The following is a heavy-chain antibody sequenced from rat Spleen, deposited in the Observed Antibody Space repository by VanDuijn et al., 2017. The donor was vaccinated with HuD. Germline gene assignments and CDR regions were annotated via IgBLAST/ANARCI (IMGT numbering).Heavy chain of an antibody. Sequence: EVQLVESGGGLVQPGRSLKLSCVASGFTFSDYGMNWIRQAPGKGLEWVAYISSSSGKIYYADTVKGRFTISRDNTKSTLYLQMDSLRSEDSATYYCARVGRSRLQGFANWGQGTLVTVSS. CDR1: GFTFSDYG. V-gene: IGHV5-34*01. D-gene: IGHD1-1*01. CDR2: ISSSSGKI. J-gene: IGHJ3*01. CDR3: ARVGRSRLQGFAN.